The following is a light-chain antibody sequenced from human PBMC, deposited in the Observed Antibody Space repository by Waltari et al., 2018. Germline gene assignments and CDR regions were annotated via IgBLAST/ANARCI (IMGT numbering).Light chain of an antibody. Sequence: SPGERATLSCRASQSVSRALAWYQQKPGQAPRLLIYAASTRATGVPDRFSGSGSGTDFSLTISRLDPEDFAVYYCQHYVNLPVTFGQGTKVEI. V-gene: IGKV3-20*01. CDR2: AAS. CDR1: QSVSRA. J-gene: IGKJ1*01. CDR3: QHYVNLPVT.